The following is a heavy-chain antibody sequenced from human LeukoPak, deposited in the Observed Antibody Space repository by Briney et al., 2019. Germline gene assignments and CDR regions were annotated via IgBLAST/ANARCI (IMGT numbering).Heavy chain of an antibody. D-gene: IGHD4-17*01. CDR1: GFTFSTYW. J-gene: IGHJ4*02. CDR3: ARGLSYGDYCFDY. CDR2: ISSSSSYI. V-gene: IGHV3-21*01. Sequence: GRSLRLSCAASGFTFSTYWMTWVRQAPGKGLEWVSSISSSSSYIYYADSVKGRFTISRDNAKNSLYLQMNSLRAEDTAVYYCARGLSYGDYCFDYWGQGTLVTVSS.